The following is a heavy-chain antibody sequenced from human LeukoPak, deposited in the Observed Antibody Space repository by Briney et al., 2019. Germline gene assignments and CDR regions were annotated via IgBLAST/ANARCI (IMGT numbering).Heavy chain of an antibody. Sequence: GGSLRLSCAASGMTFSSFGMHWVRQAPGKGLEWVAFIWYDGSNKYYADSVKGRFTISRDNSKNTLYLQMDSLTAEDTAVYYCARDSPVSAGPFDPWGQGTLVTVSS. CDR2: IWYDGSNK. V-gene: IGHV3-33*01. CDR1: GMTFSSFG. CDR3: ARDSPVSAGPFDP. D-gene: IGHD4-11*01. J-gene: IGHJ5*02.